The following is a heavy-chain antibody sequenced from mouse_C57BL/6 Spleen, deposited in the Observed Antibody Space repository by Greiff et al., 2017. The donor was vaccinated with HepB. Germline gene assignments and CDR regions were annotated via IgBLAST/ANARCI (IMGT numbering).Heavy chain of an antibody. V-gene: IGHV1-82*01. CDR2: IYPGDGDT. CDR3: ARELTGTRAY. D-gene: IGHD4-1*01. CDR1: GYAFSSSW. Sequence: VQLRQSGPELVKPGASVKISCKASGYAFSSSWMNWVKQRPGKGLEWIGRIYPGDGDTNYNGKFKGKATLTADKSSSTAYMQLSSLTSEDSAVYFCARELTGTRAYWGQGTLVTVSA. J-gene: IGHJ3*01.